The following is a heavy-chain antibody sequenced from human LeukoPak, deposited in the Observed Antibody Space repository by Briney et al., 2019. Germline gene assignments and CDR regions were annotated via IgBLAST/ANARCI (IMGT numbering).Heavy chain of an antibody. CDR2: INPNSGAT. V-gene: IGHV1-2*06. D-gene: IGHD3-9*01. J-gene: IGHJ4*02. CDR1: GYTFTGYY. CDR3: VRDHDILTGYPTDY. Sequence: ASVKVSCKASGYTFTGYYMYWVRQAPGQGLEWVGRINPNSGATNYAQQFQGRVTMTRDTSISTAYMQLSRLRSDDTAVYYCVRDHDILTGYPTDYWGQGTLVTVSS.